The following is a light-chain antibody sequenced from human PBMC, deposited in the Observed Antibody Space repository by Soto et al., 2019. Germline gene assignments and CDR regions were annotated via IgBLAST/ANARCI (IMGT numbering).Light chain of an antibody. CDR3: STDTSRSTLV. Sequence: QSALTQPASVSGSPGQSITISCSGTSRDIGAYNLVSWYQQPPGKAPKLLIYEVRNRPSWISYRFSGSKSGTTASLTISSLLPEDEADYYCSTDTSRSTLVFGGGTKVTVL. J-gene: IGLJ2*01. CDR1: SRDIGAYNL. V-gene: IGLV2-14*01. CDR2: EVR.